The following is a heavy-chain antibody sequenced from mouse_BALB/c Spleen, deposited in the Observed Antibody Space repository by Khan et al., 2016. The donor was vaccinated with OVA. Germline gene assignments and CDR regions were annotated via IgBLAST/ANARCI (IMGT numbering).Heavy chain of an antibody. Sequence: EVELVESGGGLVKPGGSLKLSCAASGFTFSDYYMYWVRQTPEKRLGWVATISDNDRYIYYLDNVKGRFTISRDNAKNNLYLQMSSLKSEDTAMYYCTRGFYGDPFAYWGHGTLVTVS. CDR1: GFTFSDYY. CDR2: ISDNDRYI. CDR3: TRGFYGDPFAY. V-gene: IGHV5-4*02. D-gene: IGHD2-13*01. J-gene: IGHJ3*01.